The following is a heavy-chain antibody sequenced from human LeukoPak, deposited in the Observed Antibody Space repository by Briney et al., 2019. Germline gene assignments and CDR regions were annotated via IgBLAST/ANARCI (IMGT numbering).Heavy chain of an antibody. Sequence: SETLSLTCTVSGGSISSGGYYWRWIRQHPGKGLEWIGYIYYSGSTYYNPSLKSRVTISVDTSKNQFSLKLSSVTAADTAVYYCARNGHSSGWYYFDYWGQGTLVTVSS. J-gene: IGHJ4*02. V-gene: IGHV4-31*03. CDR1: GGSISSGGYY. CDR2: IYYSGST. D-gene: IGHD6-19*01. CDR3: ARNGHSSGWYYFDY.